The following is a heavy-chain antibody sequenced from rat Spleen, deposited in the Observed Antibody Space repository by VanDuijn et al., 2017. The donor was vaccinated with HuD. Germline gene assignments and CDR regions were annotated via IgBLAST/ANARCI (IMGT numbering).Heavy chain of an antibody. D-gene: IGHD1-2*01. V-gene: IGHV2-34*01. Sequence: QVQLKESGPGLVQPSETLSLTCTVSGFSLTSYSVSWVRQVSGKGPEWMGRMWYDGDTAFNSVLKSRLSISRDTSKNQVFLKMNSVQTDDTGTYYCARDGEAVAASNWFAYWGQGTLVTVSS. J-gene: IGHJ3*01. CDR1: GFSLTSYS. CDR2: MWYDGDT. CDR3: ARDGEAVAASNWFAY.